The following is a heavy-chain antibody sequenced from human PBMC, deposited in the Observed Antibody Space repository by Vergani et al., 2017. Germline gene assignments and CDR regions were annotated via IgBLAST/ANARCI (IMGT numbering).Heavy chain of an antibody. D-gene: IGHD1-26*01. CDR3: ARGQWELPNNLDY. Sequence: QVQLQQWGAGLLKPSETLSLTCAVYGGSFSGYYWSWIRQPPGKGLEWIGYIYYSGSTNYNPSLKSRVTISVDTSKNQFSLKLSSVTAADTAVYYCARGQWELPNNLDYWGQGTLVTVSS. V-gene: IGHV4-34*11. CDR1: GGSFSGYY. J-gene: IGHJ4*02. CDR2: IYYSGST.